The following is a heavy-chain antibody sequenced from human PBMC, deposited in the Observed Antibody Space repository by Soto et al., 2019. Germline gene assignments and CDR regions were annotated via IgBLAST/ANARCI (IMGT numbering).Heavy chain of an antibody. CDR3: AKDHFSSSWPNFDY. V-gene: IGHV3-23*01. D-gene: IGHD6-13*01. Sequence: GGSLSLSCAASGCTFSGYAMSWVRQAPGKGLEWVSAISGSGGSTYYADSVKGRFTISRDNSKNTLYLQMNSLRAEDTAVYYSAKDHFSSSWPNFDYWGQGTLVTVSS. CDR1: GCTFSGYA. J-gene: IGHJ4*02. CDR2: ISGSGGST.